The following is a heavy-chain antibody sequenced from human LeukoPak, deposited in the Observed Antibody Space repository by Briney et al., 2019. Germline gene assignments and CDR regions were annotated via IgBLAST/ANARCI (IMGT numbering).Heavy chain of an antibody. CDR3: VRESVLAVAGTNYYYGMDV. V-gene: IGHV3-21*01. D-gene: IGHD6-19*01. CDR1: GFTFSSYS. J-gene: IGHJ6*02. CDR2: ISSSSSYI. Sequence: GGSLRLSCAASGFTFSSYSMNWVRQAPGKGREGVSSISSSSSYIYYADSVKGRFTISRDDAKNSLSLHMNSLRGGDTAVYYCVRESVLAVAGTNYYYGMDVWGLGTTVTVSS.